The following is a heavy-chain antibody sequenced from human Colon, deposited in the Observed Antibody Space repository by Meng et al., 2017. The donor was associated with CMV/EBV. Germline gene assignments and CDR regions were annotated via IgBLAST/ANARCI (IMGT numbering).Heavy chain of an antibody. J-gene: IGHJ5*02. CDR3: ARASNSSFDP. V-gene: IGHV3-30*04. CDR1: GFTFSAFP. D-gene: IGHD4-11*01. CDR2: ISHDGTKK. Sequence: GGSLRLSFGASGFTFSAFPIHWVRQAPGKGLEWVAIISHDGTKKYYAESVKGRFSLSRDNSQNTVNMNMNSLRGDDTAVYYCARASNSSFDPWGQGTLVTVSS.